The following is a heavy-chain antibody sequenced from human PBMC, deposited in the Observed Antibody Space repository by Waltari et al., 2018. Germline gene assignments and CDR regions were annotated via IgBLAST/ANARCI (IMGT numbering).Heavy chain of an antibody. V-gene: IGHV3-73*02. D-gene: IGHD6-13*01. Sequence: EVQLVESGGGLVQPGGSLKLSCAASGFTFSGSAMHWVRQASGKGLEWVGRSRSKANSYATAYAASVKGRFTISRDDSKNTAYLQMNSLKTEDTAVYYCTRPYSSSWTTGWFDPWGQGTLVTVSS. CDR1: GFTFSGSA. J-gene: IGHJ5*02. CDR3: TRPYSSSWTTGWFDP. CDR2: SRSKANSYAT.